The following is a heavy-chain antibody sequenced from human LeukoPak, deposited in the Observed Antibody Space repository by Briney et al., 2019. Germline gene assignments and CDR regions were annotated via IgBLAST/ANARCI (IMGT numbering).Heavy chain of an antibody. CDR3: AFHYCSSTSCYTRPDYYYGMDV. D-gene: IGHD2-2*02. V-gene: IGHV1-46*01. J-gene: IGHJ6*02. CDR2: INPSGGST. Sequence: ASVKVSCKASGHTFTSYYMHWVRQAPGQGLEWMGIINPSGGSTSYAQKFQGRVTITADESTSTAYMELSSLRSEDTAVYYCAFHYCSSTSCYTRPDYYYGMDVWGQGTTVTVSS. CDR1: GHTFTSYY.